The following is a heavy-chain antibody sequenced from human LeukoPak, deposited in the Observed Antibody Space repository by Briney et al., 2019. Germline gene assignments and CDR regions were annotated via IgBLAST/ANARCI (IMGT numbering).Heavy chain of an antibody. D-gene: IGHD6-13*01. CDR3: AEGAGIAAFDY. Sequence: SEPLSLTCTVSGGSISSSSYYWGWIRQPPGKGLEWIGSIYYSGSTYYNPSLKSRVTISVDTSKNQFSLKLSSVTAADTAVYYCAEGAGIAAFDYWGQGTLVTVSS. J-gene: IGHJ4*02. CDR1: GGSISSSSYY. V-gene: IGHV4-39*01. CDR2: IYYSGST.